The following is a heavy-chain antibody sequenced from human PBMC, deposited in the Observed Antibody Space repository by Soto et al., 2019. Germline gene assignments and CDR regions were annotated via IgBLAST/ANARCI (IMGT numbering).Heavy chain of an antibody. V-gene: IGHV1-46*01. CDR3: ARDVGVAVAPGNYFDY. Sequence: ASVKVSCTASGYTFTSYYMHWVRQAPGQGLEWMGIINPSGGSTSYAQKFQGRVTMTRDTSTSTVYMELSSLRSEDTAVYYCARDVGVAVAPGNYFDYWGQGTLVTVSS. D-gene: IGHD6-19*01. J-gene: IGHJ4*02. CDR1: GYTFTSYY. CDR2: INPSGGST.